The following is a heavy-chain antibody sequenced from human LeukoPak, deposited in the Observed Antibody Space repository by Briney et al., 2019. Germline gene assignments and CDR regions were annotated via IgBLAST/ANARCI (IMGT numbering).Heavy chain of an antibody. CDR2: ISAYNGNT. D-gene: IGHD3-22*01. J-gene: IGHJ3*02. V-gene: IGHV1-18*01. CDR1: GYTFTSYD. CDR3: ARYDSSGYGAFDI. Sequence: ASVKVSCKASGYTFTSYDISWVRQAPGHGLEWMGWISAYNGNTNYAQQFQGRVTMTTDTSTTTAYMELSSLRSEDTAVYYCARYDSSGYGAFDIWGQGTMVTVSS.